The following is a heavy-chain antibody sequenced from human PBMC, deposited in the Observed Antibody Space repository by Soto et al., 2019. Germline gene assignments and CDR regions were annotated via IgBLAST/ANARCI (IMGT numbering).Heavy chain of an antibody. V-gene: IGHV4-59*01. D-gene: IGHD3-3*01. J-gene: IGHJ5*02. CDR1: GGSISSYY. CDR2: IYYSGST. Sequence: SETLSLTCTVSGGSISSYYWSWIRQPPGKGLEWIGYIYYSGSTNYNPSLKSRVTISVDTSKNQFSLKLSSVTAADTAVYYCARGGITIFGVVLDPWGQGTLVTVSS. CDR3: ARGGITIFGVVLDP.